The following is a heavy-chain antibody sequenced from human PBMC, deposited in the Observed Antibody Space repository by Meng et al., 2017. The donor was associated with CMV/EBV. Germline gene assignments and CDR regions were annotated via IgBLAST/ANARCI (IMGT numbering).Heavy chain of an antibody. CDR3: AREVGYCSSTSCYKGDY. J-gene: IGHJ4*02. CDR2: INHSGST. D-gene: IGHD2-2*02. CDR1: GGSFSGYY. V-gene: IGHV4-34*01. Sequence: SETLSLTCAVYGGSFSGYYWSWIRQPPGKGLEWIGEINHSGSTNYNPSLKSRVTISVDTSKNQFSLKLSSVTAADTAVYYCAREVGYCSSTSCYKGDYWGQGTLVTVSS.